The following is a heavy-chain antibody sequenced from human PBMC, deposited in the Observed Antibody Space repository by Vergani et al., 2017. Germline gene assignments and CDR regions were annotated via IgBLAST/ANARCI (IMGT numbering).Heavy chain of an antibody. V-gene: IGHV1-2*02. CDR1: GYTFTGYY. CDR2: INPNSGGT. CDR3: ARDGLAVAGTSDY. J-gene: IGHJ4*02. Sequence: QVQLVQSGAEVKKPGASVKVSCKASGYTFTGYYMHWVRQAPGQGLEWMGWINPNSGGTNYAQKLQGRVTMTTDTSTSTAYMELRSLRSDDTAVYYCARDGLAVAGTSDYWGQGTLVTVSS. D-gene: IGHD6-19*01.